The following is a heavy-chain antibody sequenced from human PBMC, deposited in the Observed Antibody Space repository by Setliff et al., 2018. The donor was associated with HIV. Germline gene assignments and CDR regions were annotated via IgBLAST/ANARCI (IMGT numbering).Heavy chain of an antibody. CDR2: IYYSGTI. J-gene: IGHJ1*01. CDR1: GGSISSGGYY. CDR3: ASHCAGDCYEYFQY. Sequence: SETLSLTCTVSGGSISSGGYYWSWISQHPGKGLELIGYIYYSGTIYYNPSLKSRAAISVDTSKNQFSLKLSSVTAADTAVYYCASHCAGDCYEYFQYWGQGTLVTVSS. V-gene: IGHV4-31*03. D-gene: IGHD2-21*02.